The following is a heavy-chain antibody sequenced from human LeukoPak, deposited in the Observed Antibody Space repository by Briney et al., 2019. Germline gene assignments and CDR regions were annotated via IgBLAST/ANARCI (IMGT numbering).Heavy chain of an antibody. D-gene: IGHD3-22*01. CDR3: AREVDGYFYFDY. CDR2: IIPILGIA. CDR1: GGTFSSYT. V-gene: IGHV1-69*04. J-gene: IGHJ4*02. Sequence: GSSVKVSXKASGGTFSSYTISWVRQAPGQGLEWMGRIIPILGIANHAQKFQGRVTITADKSTSTAYMELSSLRSEDTAVYYCAREVDGYFYFDYWGQGTLVTVSS.